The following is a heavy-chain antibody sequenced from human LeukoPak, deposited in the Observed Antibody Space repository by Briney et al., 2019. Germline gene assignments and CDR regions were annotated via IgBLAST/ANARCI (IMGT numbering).Heavy chain of an antibody. Sequence: PGGSLRLSCAASGFTFSSYAMHWVRQAPGKGLEWVSAISGSGGSTYYADSVKGRFTISRDNSKNTLYLQMNSLRAEDTAVYYCAKRLGYCTNGVCQEFDYWGQGTLVTVSS. CDR1: GFTFSSYA. V-gene: IGHV3-23*01. J-gene: IGHJ4*02. D-gene: IGHD2-8*01. CDR3: AKRLGYCTNGVCQEFDY. CDR2: ISGSGGST.